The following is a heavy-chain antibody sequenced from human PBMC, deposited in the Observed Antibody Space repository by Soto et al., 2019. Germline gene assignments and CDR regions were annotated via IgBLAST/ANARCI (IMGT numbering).Heavy chain of an antibody. V-gene: IGHV2-5*02. CDR1: GFSLSTTGVG. Sequence: QITLKESGPTLVKPTQTLTLTCAFSGFSLSTTGVGVAWIRQPPGKALEWLALIYWDDDERYSPSLKSRLTITKDTSKNQVVLTMTNMDPVDTATYYCAHRGAVVRGKPNCFDPWGQGTLVTVSS. D-gene: IGHD3-10*01. J-gene: IGHJ5*02. CDR3: AHRGAVVRGKPNCFDP. CDR2: IYWDDDE.